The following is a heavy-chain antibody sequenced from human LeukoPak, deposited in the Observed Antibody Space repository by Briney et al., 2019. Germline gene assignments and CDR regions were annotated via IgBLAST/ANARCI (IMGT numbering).Heavy chain of an antibody. J-gene: IGHJ4*02. Sequence: RTSETLSLTCTVSGGSISSGDYYWSWIRQPPGKGLEWIGYIYYSGSTYYNPSLKSRVTISVDTSKNQFSLKLSSVTAADTAVYYCARGIGKAARQHSPYYFDYWGQGTLVTVSS. CDR2: IYYSGST. D-gene: IGHD6-6*01. CDR1: GGSISSGDYY. CDR3: ARGIGKAARQHSPYYFDY. V-gene: IGHV4-30-4*01.